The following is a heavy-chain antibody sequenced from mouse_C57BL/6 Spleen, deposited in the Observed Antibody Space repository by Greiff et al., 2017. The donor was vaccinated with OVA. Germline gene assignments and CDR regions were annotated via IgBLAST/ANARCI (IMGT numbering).Heavy chain of an antibody. D-gene: IGHD2-4*01. V-gene: IGHV5-9-1*02. Sequence: EVKLVESGEGLVKPGGSLKLSCAASGFTFSSYAMSWVRQTPEKRLEWVAYISSGGDYIYYADTVKGRFTISRDTARNTLYLQMSSLKSEDTAMYYCTRVPYDYDGGLVYFYYWGQGTTLTVSS. CDR1: GFTFSSYA. CDR3: TRVPYDYDGGLVYFYY. J-gene: IGHJ2*01. CDR2: ISSGGDYI.